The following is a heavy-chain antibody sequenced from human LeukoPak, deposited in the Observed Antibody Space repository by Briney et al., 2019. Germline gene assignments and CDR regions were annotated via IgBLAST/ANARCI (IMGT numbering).Heavy chain of an antibody. CDR3: AHTVSWGPNFNSLDV. Sequence: SGPTLLNPTQTLTVTCTFSGFSLSTSGVGVCWVRQPPGKALAWLALIPWNDDHRYRPSLVSRLTISKDTSKDQVVLAMTNMDPLDTATYYCAHTVSWGPNFNSLDVWGPGTTVTVSS. J-gene: IGHJ6*02. D-gene: IGHD7-27*01. V-gene: IGHV2-5*01. CDR1: GFSLSTSGVG. CDR2: IPWNDDH.